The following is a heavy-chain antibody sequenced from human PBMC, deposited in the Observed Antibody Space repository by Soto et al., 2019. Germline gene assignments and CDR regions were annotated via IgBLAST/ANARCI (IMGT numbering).Heavy chain of an antibody. CDR3: ASGALEMATTYFDY. CDR2: IIPIFGTA. V-gene: IGHV1-69*13. J-gene: IGHJ4*02. Sequence: GASVKVSCKASGGTFSSYAISWVRQAPGQGLEWMGGIIPIFGTANYAQKFQGRVTITADESTSTAYMELSSLRSEDTAVYYCASGALEMATTYFDYWGQGTVVTVSS. D-gene: IGHD1-1*01. CDR1: GGTFSSYA.